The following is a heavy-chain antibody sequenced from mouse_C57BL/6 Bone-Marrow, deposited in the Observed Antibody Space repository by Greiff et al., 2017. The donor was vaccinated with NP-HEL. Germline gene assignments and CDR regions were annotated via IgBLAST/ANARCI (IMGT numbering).Heavy chain of an antibody. Sequence: QVQLKESGAELARPGASVKLSCKASGYTFTSYGISWVKQRTGQGLEWIGEIYPRSGNTYYNEKFKGKATLTADKSSSTAYMELRSLTSEDSAVYFCAREGYYRGYFDVWGTGTTVTVSS. CDR3: AREGYYRGYFDV. J-gene: IGHJ1*03. D-gene: IGHD1-1*01. V-gene: IGHV1-81*01. CDR1: GYTFTSYG. CDR2: IYPRSGNT.